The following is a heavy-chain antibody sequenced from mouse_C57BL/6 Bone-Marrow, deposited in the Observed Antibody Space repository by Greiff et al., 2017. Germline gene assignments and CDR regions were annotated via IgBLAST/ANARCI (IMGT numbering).Heavy chain of an antibody. CDR3: ARTSYDYDGYYYAMDY. V-gene: IGHV2-9-1*01. CDR2: IWTGGGT. CDR1: GFSLTSYA. Sequence: VQLQQSGPGLVAPSQSLSITCTVSGFSLTSYAISWVRQPPGKGLEWLGVIWTGGGTNYNSALKSRLSISKDNSKSQVFLKMNSLQTDDTARYYCARTSYDYDGYYYAMDYWGQGTSVTVSS. D-gene: IGHD2-4*01. J-gene: IGHJ4*01.